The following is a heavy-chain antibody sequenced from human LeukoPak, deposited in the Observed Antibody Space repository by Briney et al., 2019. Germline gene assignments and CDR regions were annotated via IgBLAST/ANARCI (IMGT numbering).Heavy chain of an antibody. Sequence: GGSLRLSCAASGFTFSSFGIHWVRQAPGKGLEWVAVISYDGDHKFYADSVKGRFTISRDNSKNTLYLEMNSLRTEDTAMYYCAKGVTSGYPANWFDPWGQGTLVTVSS. V-gene: IGHV3-30*18. CDR3: AKGVTSGYPANWFDP. D-gene: IGHD3-22*01. CDR2: ISYDGDHK. CDR1: GFTFSSFG. J-gene: IGHJ5*02.